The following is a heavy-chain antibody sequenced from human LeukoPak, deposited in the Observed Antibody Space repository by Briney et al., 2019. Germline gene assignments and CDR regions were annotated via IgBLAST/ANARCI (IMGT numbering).Heavy chain of an antibody. CDR2: INHSGST. Sequence: SETLSLTCAVYGGSFSGYYWSWIRQPPGKGLEWIGEINHSGSTNYNPSLKSRVTISVDTSKNQFSLKLSSVTAADTAVYYCARRGYCSSTSCYYMDVWGKGTTVTVS. CDR3: ARRGYCSSTSCYYMDV. CDR1: GGSFSGYY. J-gene: IGHJ6*03. D-gene: IGHD2-2*01. V-gene: IGHV4-34*01.